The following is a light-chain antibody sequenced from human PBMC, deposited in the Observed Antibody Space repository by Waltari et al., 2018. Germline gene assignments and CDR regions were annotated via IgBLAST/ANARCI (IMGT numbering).Light chain of an antibody. CDR3: AAWDDSLTLVV. V-gene: IGLV1-44*01. CDR1: SSNNGRNS. J-gene: IGLJ2*01. Sequence: QSVLTQPPSASGTPGQRVTISCSGTSSNNGRNSVNWYQQLPGMAPKLLIYSISQRPSGVPDRFSASKSGTSATLAISGPQSEDEADYYCAAWDDSLTLVVFGGGTKLTVL. CDR2: SIS.